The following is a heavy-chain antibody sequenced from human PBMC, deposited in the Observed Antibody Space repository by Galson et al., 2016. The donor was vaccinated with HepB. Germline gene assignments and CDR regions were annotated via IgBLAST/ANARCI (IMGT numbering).Heavy chain of an antibody. J-gene: IGHJ4*02. CDR1: GFTFSDYG. Sequence: SLRLSCAASGFTFSDYGMHWVRQAPGRGLEWVSVISKDGSDKQYADSVKGRFTVSRDNSKNTLFLQMNSLRVEDTAVYYCAKMDCGRDCARDYWGQGTLVTVSS. CDR2: ISKDGSDK. V-gene: IGHV3-30*18. D-gene: IGHD2-21*02. CDR3: AKMDCGRDCARDY.